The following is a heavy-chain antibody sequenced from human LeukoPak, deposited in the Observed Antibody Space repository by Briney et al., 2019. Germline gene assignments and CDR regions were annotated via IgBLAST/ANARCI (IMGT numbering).Heavy chain of an antibody. CDR2: ISVYNGNT. Sequence: ASVKVSCKTSGYTFTSYGVSWLRQAPGQGREWMGWISVYNGNTIYAEKLQGRVTVTTDTSTTTAYMELRSLRSDDTAVYYCARAQTTGFGESIDYWGQGTLVTVSS. V-gene: IGHV1-18*01. CDR1: GYTFTSYG. CDR3: ARAQTTGFGESIDY. J-gene: IGHJ4*02. D-gene: IGHD3-10*01.